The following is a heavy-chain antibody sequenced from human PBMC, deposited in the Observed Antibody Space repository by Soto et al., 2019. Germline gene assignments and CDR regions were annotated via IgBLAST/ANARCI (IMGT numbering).Heavy chain of an antibody. Sequence: TLSLTCAVYGGSFSGYYWSWIRQPPGKGLEWIGEINHSGSTNYNPSLKSRVTISVDTSKNQFSLKLSSVTAADTAVYYCARLAIYYYGMDVWGQGTTVTVSS. D-gene: IGHD2-21*01. CDR1: GGSFSGYY. V-gene: IGHV4-34*01. J-gene: IGHJ6*02. CDR2: INHSGST. CDR3: ARLAIYYYGMDV.